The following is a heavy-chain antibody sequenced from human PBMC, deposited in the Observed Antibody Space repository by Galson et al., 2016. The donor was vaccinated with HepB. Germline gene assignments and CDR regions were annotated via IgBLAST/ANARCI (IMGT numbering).Heavy chain of an antibody. Sequence: TLSLTCTVSGGSISNGAYYWSWIRQHPGKGLEWIGYIYYSGSTYYTPSLKSRISISVDTSENQFSLNVTSVTAAGTAVYYCARMIAAAGQIDHWGQGALVTVSS. V-gene: IGHV4-31*03. CDR3: ARMIAAAGQIDH. J-gene: IGHJ4*02. CDR1: GGSISNGAYY. CDR2: IYYSGST. D-gene: IGHD6-13*01.